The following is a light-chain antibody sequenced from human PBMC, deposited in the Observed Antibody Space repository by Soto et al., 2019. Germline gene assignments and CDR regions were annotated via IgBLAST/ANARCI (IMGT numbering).Light chain of an antibody. CDR2: GAS. CDR3: QQYNNWLT. J-gene: IGKJ4*01. CDR1: QSVSSK. Sequence: EKVMTQSPGTLSVSPGERVTLSCRASQSVSSKLAWYQHKPGQAPRLLIHGASTRATGIPARFSGSGSGTEFTLTISSLQSEDFAIYYCQQYNNWLTFGGGTKVEIK. V-gene: IGKV3-15*01.